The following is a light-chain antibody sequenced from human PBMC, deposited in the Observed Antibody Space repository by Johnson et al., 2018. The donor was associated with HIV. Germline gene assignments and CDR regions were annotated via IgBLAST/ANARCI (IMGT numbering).Light chain of an antibody. V-gene: IGLV1-51*02. CDR3: GTWDSSLSAYV. J-gene: IGLJ1*01. CDR2: ENN. Sequence: QAVLTQPPSVSAAPGQTVTISCAGSSSNIGNNYVSWYQQLPVTAPKLLIYENNKRPSGIPDRFSGSKSGTSATLGITGLQTGDEADYYCGTWDSSLSAYVFVTGTKVTVL. CDR1: SSNIGNNY.